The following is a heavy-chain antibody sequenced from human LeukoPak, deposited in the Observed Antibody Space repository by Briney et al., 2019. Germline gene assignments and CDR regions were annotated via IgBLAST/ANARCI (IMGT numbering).Heavy chain of an antibody. J-gene: IGHJ4*02. CDR2: IYRDGST. V-gene: IGHV3-66*01. D-gene: IGHD1-26*01. Sequence: PGGSLRLSCAASGFTVRTNYMTWVRQAPGKGLEWVPLIYRDGSTYYADSVKGRFTISRDNSKNTLYLQMNSLRAEDTAVYYCARESLGYFDYWGQGTLVTVSS. CDR1: GFTVRTNY. CDR3: ARESLGYFDY.